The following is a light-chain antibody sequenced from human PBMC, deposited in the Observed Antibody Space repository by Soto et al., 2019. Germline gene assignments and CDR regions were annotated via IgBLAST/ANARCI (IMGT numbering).Light chain of an antibody. CDR1: QNIDRW. V-gene: IGKV1-5*01. CDR2: DAY. J-gene: IGKJ1*01. CDR3: QQYSDSSGA. Sequence: DIQMTQSPSTLPASVGDTVTITCRASQNIDRWVAWYQQKSGKAPKLLIFDAYTLESGVQSRFSGSGSGTDFTLTIRSLQPDDFATYYCQQYSDSSGAFGQGTKVDIK.